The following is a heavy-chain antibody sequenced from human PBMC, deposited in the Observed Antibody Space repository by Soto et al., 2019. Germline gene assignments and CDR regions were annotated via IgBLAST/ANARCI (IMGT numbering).Heavy chain of an antibody. CDR2: ISWNSGTM. CDR3: AKGFCSSTRCLTYSYMDV. Sequence: EVQLVESGGGLVQPGRSLRLSCAASGFSFDEYAMHWVWQAPGKGLEWVSGISWNSGTMGYGDSVKGRFTISRDNAKNSLYLQMNSLRAEDTALYYCAKGFCSSTRCLTYSYMDVWGKGTTVTVSS. CDR1: GFSFDEYA. D-gene: IGHD2-2*01. V-gene: IGHV3-9*01. J-gene: IGHJ6*03.